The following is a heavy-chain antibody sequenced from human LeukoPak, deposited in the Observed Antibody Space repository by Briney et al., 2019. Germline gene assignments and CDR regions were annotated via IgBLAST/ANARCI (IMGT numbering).Heavy chain of an antibody. Sequence: SETLSLTCTVSGGSISSYYWSWIRQPPGKGLEWIGYIYYSGSTNYNPSLKSRVTISVDTSKNQFSLKLSSVTAADTAVYYCARGGGSYYDFWSGLPNNWFDPWGQGTLVTVSS. V-gene: IGHV4-59*01. CDR3: ARGGGSYYDFWSGLPNNWFDP. D-gene: IGHD3-3*01. CDR2: IYYSGST. J-gene: IGHJ5*02. CDR1: GGSISSYY.